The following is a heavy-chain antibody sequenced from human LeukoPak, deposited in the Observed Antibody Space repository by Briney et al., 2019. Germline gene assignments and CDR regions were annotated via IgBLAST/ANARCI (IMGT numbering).Heavy chain of an antibody. CDR1: GGTFSSYA. J-gene: IGHJ6*03. D-gene: IGHD6-13*01. V-gene: IGHV1-69*05. Sequence: ASVKVSCKASGGTFSSYAISWVRQVPGQGLEWMGGIIPIFGTANYAQKFQGRVTITTDESTSTAYMELSSLRSEDTAVYYCARGSSWLGHGYYYYYYMDVWGKGTTVTVSS. CDR2: IIPIFGTA. CDR3: ARGSSWLGHGYYYYYYMDV.